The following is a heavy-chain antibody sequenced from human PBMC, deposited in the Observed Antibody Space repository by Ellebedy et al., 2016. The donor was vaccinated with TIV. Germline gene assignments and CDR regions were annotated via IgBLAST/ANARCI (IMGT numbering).Heavy chain of an antibody. CDR2: ITAGNGNT. V-gene: IGHV1-3*01. J-gene: IGHJ5*02. D-gene: IGHD5-18*01. CDR1: GYTFNRYA. Sequence: AASVTVSCKASGYTFNRYAIHWVRQAPGQRLEWMGWITAGNGNTKYSQNFQGRVTITRDTSATTAYMELSSLRSEDTAVYYCARDTDTAMATWGQGTLVTVSS. CDR3: ARDTDTAMAT.